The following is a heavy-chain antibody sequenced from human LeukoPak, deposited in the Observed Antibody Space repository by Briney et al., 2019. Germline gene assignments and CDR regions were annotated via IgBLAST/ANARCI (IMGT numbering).Heavy chain of an antibody. J-gene: IGHJ4*02. CDR2: ISGSGGST. V-gene: IGHV3-23*01. Sequence: PGGSLRLSCAASGFTFSSYVMSWVRQAPGKGLEWVSAISGSGGSTYYADSVKGRFTISRDNSKNTLYLQMNSLRAEDTAVYYCAKDQDYYGSGSPFDYWGQGTLVTVSS. CDR3: AKDQDYYGSGSPFDY. D-gene: IGHD3-10*01. CDR1: GFTFSSYV.